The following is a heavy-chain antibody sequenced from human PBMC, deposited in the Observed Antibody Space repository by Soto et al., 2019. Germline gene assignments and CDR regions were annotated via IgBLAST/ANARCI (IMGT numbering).Heavy chain of an antibody. CDR3: VKDDGGYPSTAPH. CDR2: ISGSGDRT. V-gene: IGHV3-23*04. J-gene: IGHJ4*02. CDR1: GITISNYP. D-gene: IGHD3-22*01. Sequence: EVQLVESGGGLVQPGGSLRLSCAASGITISNYPMSWFRQAPGKGLDWVSGISGSGDRTYYADSAKGRFTISKDISKNSLSLQLDSLRVEDTAVYFCVKDDGGYPSTAPHWGQGTLVTVSS.